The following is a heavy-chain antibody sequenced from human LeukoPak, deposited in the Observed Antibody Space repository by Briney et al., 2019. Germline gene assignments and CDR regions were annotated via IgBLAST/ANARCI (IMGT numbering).Heavy chain of an antibody. Sequence: SETLSLTCTVYGGSFSGYYWSWIRQPPGKGLEWIGEINHSGSTNYNPSLKSRVTISVDTSKNQFSLKLSSVTAADTAVYYCARGGDGYNYYFDYWGQGTLVTVSS. CDR2: INHSGST. V-gene: IGHV4-34*01. D-gene: IGHD5-24*01. CDR1: GGSFSGYY. CDR3: ARGGDGYNYYFDY. J-gene: IGHJ4*02.